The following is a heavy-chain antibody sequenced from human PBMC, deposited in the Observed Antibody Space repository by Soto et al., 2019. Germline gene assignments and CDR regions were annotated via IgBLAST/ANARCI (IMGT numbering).Heavy chain of an antibody. V-gene: IGHV3-23*01. CDR3: AKPELSLSWGNGPDY. J-gene: IGHJ4*02. Sequence: PGGSLRLSCAASGFTFSDYWMHWVRQAPGKGLEWVSGITGGGGTTNYADSVKGRFTISRDNSKNTLYLQMDSLRVEDTGVYYCAKPELSLSWGNGPDYWGQGTLVTVSS. D-gene: IGHD3-16*01. CDR1: GFTFSDYW. CDR2: ITGGGGTT.